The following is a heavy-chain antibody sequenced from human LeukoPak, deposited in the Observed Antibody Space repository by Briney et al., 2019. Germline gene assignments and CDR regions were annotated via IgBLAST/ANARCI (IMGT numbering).Heavy chain of an antibody. CDR2: INPNNGNL. J-gene: IGHJ5*02. V-gene: IGHV1-8*03. Sequence: ASVKVSCKASGYTFGSDDINWVRQATGQGLEWMGWINPNNGNLGYAQKFQGRVTITRNTPISTAYMELSSLTSEDTAVYYCAKDFAEDLGGRNWFDPWGQGTLVTVSS. D-gene: IGHD3-10*01. CDR1: GYTFGSDD. CDR3: AKDFAEDLGGRNWFDP.